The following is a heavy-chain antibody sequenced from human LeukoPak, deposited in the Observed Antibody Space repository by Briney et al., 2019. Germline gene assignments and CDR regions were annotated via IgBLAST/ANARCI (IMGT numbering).Heavy chain of an antibody. D-gene: IGHD3-3*01. J-gene: IGHJ4*02. CDR3: ARGITIFGVAYDY. CDR2: IYTSGST. V-gene: IGHV4-4*07. CDR1: GGSISSYY. Sequence: PSETLSLTCTVSGGSISSYYWSWTRQPAGKGLEWIGRIYTSGSTNYNPSLKSRVTISVDKSKNQFSLKLSSVTAADTAVYYCARGITIFGVAYDYWGQGTLVTVSS.